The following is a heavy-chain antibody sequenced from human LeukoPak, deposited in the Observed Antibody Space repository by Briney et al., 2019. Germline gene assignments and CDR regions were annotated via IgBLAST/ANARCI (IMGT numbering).Heavy chain of an antibody. CDR2: ISAYNGNT. D-gene: IGHD1-26*01. Sequence: GASVKVSCKASGYTFTSYGISWVRQAPGQGLEWMGWISAYNGNTNYAQKLQSRVTMTTDTSTSTAYMELRSLRSDDTAVYYCARYYAAYYYYGMDVWGQGTTVTVSS. V-gene: IGHV1-18*01. J-gene: IGHJ6*02. CDR1: GYTFTSYG. CDR3: ARYYAAYYYYGMDV.